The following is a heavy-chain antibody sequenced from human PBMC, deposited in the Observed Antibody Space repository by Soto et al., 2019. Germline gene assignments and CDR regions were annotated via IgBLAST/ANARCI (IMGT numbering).Heavy chain of an antibody. J-gene: IGHJ4*02. CDR3: AKDREYIGTPPHY. CDR2: ISGSGGST. D-gene: IGHD5-12*01. Sequence: GSLRLSCAASGFTFSSYAMSWVRQAPGKGLEWVSAISGSGGSTYYADSVKGRFTISRDNSKNTLYLKMNSLRAEDTAVYYCAKDREYIGTPPHYWGQGTLVTVS. CDR1: GFTFSSYA. V-gene: IGHV3-23*01.